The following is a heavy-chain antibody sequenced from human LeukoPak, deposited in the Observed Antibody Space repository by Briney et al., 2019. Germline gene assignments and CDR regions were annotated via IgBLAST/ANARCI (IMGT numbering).Heavy chain of an antibody. Sequence: ASVKVSCKASGYTFTSYDINWVRQATGQGLEWMGWMNPNSSNTGYAQKFQGRVTMTRNTSISTAYMELSSLRSEDTAVYYCARLYSSSSQLNLYYYYYMDVWGKGTTVTVSS. CDR3: ARLYSSSSQLNLYYYYYMDV. J-gene: IGHJ6*03. D-gene: IGHD6-6*01. V-gene: IGHV1-8*01. CDR2: MNPNSSNT. CDR1: GYTFTSYD.